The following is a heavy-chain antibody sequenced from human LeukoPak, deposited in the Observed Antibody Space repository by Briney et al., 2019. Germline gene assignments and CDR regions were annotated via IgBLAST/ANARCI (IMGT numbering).Heavy chain of an antibody. CDR2: INWNGGST. V-gene: IGHV3-20*04. CDR1: GFTFDDYG. D-gene: IGHD3-16*02. CDR3: ARDDYVWGSYRPLDY. Sequence: PGGSLRLSCAASGFTFDDYGMSWVRQAPGKGLEWVSGINWNGGSTGYADSVKGRFTISRDNAKNSLYLQMNSLRAEDTALYYCARDDYVWGSYRPLDYWGQGTLVTVSS. J-gene: IGHJ4*02.